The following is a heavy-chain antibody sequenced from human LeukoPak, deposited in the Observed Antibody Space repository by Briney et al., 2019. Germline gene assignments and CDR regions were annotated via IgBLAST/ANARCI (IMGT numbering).Heavy chain of an antibody. CDR3: ARDLDWGSEAGYYFDY. D-gene: IGHD7-27*01. CDR2: INPSGGST. CDR1: GYTFTSYY. J-gene: IGHJ4*02. V-gene: IGHV1-46*01. Sequence: GASVKVSCKASGYTFTSYYMHWVRQAPGQGLEWMGIINPSGGSTSYAQKFQGRVTMTRDMSTSTVYMELSSLRSEDTAVYYCARDLDWGSEAGYYFDYWGQGTLVTVSS.